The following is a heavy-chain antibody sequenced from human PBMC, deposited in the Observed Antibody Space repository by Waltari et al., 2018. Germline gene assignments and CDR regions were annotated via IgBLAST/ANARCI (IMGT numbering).Heavy chain of an antibody. D-gene: IGHD1-1*01. CDR2: ISGSGTIM. Sequence: MTWIRQAPGKGLEWISYISGSGTIMYNADSVKGRFAVSRDNARDSLYLQMDSLRPDDTAVYYCARDFRNGASHIWGRGTMVTVAS. V-gene: IGHV3-11*04. CDR3: ARDFRNGASHI. J-gene: IGHJ3*02.